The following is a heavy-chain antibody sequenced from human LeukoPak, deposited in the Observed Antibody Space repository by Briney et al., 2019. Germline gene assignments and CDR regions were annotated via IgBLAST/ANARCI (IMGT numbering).Heavy chain of an antibody. Sequence: SQTLSLTCTVSGGSISSGGYYWSWIRQHPGKGLEWIGYIYHSGSTYYTPSLKRRLTISVDTSKNQFSLKLSSVTAADTAVYYCARRTAATWFDPWGQGTLVTVSS. CDR3: ARRTAATWFDP. D-gene: IGHD2-15*01. V-gene: IGHV4-31*03. J-gene: IGHJ5*02. CDR1: GGSISSGGYY. CDR2: IYHSGST.